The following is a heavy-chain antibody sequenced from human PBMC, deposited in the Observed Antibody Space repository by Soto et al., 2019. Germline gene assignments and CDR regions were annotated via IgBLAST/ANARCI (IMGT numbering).Heavy chain of an antibody. CDR2: IESGGSA. CDR1: GFSVSSTY. D-gene: IGHD2-15*01. Sequence: EVQLVETGGGVVQRGGSLTLSCNVSGFSVSSTYMSWVRQAPGRGLEWVAVIESGGSAHYADSVKGRFTISRDDPKNIIYLQMHTLRAEDTAVYYCAKDLGPLRLLNYYFYGLDVWGQGTSVTVSS. V-gene: IGHV3-53*02. J-gene: IGHJ6*02. CDR3: AKDLGPLRLLNYYFYGLDV.